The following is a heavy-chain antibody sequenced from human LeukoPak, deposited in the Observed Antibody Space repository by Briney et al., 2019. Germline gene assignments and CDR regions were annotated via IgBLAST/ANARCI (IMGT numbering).Heavy chain of an antibody. D-gene: IGHD6-13*01. CDR1: GFTFSSYA. CDR3: AKVGSSWTGYYYGMDV. Sequence: GSLRLSCAASGFTFSSYAMNWVRQAPGKGLEWVSAISGSGGSTYYADSVKGRFTISRDNSKNTLYLQMNSLRAEDTAVYYCAKVGSSWTGYYYGMDVWGQGATVTVSS. CDR2: ISGSGGST. V-gene: IGHV3-23*01. J-gene: IGHJ6*02.